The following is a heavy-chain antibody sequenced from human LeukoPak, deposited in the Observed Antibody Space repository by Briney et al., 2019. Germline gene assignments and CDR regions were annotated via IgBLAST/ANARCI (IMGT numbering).Heavy chain of an antibody. D-gene: IGHD2-2*02. Sequence: GGSLRLSCAASGFTFSSYAMHWVRQAPGKGLEWVAVISYDGSNKYYADSVKGRFTISRDNSKNTLYLQMNSPRAEDTAVYYCARDRYCSSTSCHKQMGGFDPWGQGTLVTVSS. V-gene: IGHV3-30*01. CDR2: ISYDGSNK. CDR3: ARDRYCSSTSCHKQMGGFDP. CDR1: GFTFSSYA. J-gene: IGHJ5*02.